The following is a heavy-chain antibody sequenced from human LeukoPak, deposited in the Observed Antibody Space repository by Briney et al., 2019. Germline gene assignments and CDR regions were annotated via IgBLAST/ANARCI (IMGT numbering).Heavy chain of an antibody. J-gene: IGHJ1*01. CDR2: IKQDGSEK. V-gene: IGHV3-7*01. CDR1: GFTFSSYW. CDR3: ARDPGKSEYFQD. Sequence: GGSLRLSCAASGFTFSSYWMSWVRQAPGKGLEWVANIKQDGSEKYYVDSVKGRFTISRDNVKNSLFLQMNSLRAEDTAVYYCARDPGKSEYFQDWGQGTLVTVSS.